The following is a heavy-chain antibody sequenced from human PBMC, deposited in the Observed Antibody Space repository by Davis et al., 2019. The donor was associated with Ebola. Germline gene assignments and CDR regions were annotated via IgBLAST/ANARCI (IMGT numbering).Heavy chain of an antibody. CDR3: VREYKAVAGYYFDY. J-gene: IGHJ4*02. D-gene: IGHD6-19*01. CDR2: IYYSGST. Sequence: PSETLSLTCTVSGGSISSYYWSWIRQPPGKGLEWIGYIYYSGSTNYNPSLKSRVTISVDTSKNQFSLILSSVTAADTAVYYCVREYKAVAGYYFDYWGQGTLVTVSS. CDR1: GGSISSYY. V-gene: IGHV4-59*01.